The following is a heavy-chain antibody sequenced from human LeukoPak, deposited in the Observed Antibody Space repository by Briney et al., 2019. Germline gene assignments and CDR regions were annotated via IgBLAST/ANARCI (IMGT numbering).Heavy chain of an antibody. CDR1: GFTFSDYY. J-gene: IGHJ4*02. V-gene: IGHV3-11*01. CDR3: ARDLLSGSYLLDY. CDR2: ISSSGSTI. D-gene: IGHD1-26*01. Sequence: PGGSLRLSCAASGFTFSDYYMSWIRQAPGKGLEWVSYISSSGSTIYYADSVKGRFTISRDNAKNSLYLQMNSLRAEDTAVYYCARDLLSGSYLLDYWGQGTLVTVSS.